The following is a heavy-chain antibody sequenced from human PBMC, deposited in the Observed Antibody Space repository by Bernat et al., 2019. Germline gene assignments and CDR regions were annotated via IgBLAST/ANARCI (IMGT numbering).Heavy chain of an antibody. Sequence: EVQLVESGGGLVQPGRSLRLSCTASGFTFGDYAMSWFRQAPGKGLEWVGFIRSKAYGGTTEYAASVKGRFTISRDDSKSIAYLQMNSLKTEDTAVYYCTREVVPAAFHWFDPWGQGTLVTVSS. V-gene: IGHV3-49*03. D-gene: IGHD2-2*01. CDR2: IRSKAYGGTT. CDR3: TREVVPAAFHWFDP. CDR1: GFTFGDYA. J-gene: IGHJ5*02.